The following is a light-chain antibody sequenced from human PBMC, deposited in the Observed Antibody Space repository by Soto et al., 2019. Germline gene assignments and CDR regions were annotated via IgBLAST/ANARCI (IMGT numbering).Light chain of an antibody. J-gene: IGLJ3*02. V-gene: IGLV1-51*01. Sequence: QSALTQPPSVSAAPGQRVSISCSGSTSNIGANYVSWYQHLPRTAHKVLIYDNDKRPSDIPARFSASKSGTSATLGISGLQTGDEAVYFCASWDGRLTTVVFGGGTKVTVL. CDR2: DND. CDR3: ASWDGRLTTVV. CDR1: TSNIGANY.